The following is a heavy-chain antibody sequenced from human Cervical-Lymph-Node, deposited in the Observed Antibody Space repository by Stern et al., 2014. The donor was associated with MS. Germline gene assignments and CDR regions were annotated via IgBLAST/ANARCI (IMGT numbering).Heavy chain of an antibody. CDR3: ARDVDASMLGLDV. D-gene: IGHD3-10*02. V-gene: IGHV1-69*01. J-gene: IGHJ6*02. CDR2: IIPIFGTA. Sequence: VQLVESGAEVKKPGSSVKVSCKASGGTLSDYGISWVRQAPGQGLEWMGGIIPIFGTANYAQKFQGRVTITADASPTTAYMDLSSLTSEDTAVYYCARDVDASMLGLDVWGQGTTVTVSS. CDR1: GGTLSDYG.